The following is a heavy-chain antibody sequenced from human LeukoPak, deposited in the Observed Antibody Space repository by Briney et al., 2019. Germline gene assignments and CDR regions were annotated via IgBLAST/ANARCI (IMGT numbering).Heavy chain of an antibody. J-gene: IGHJ4*02. D-gene: IGHD6-13*01. CDR2: ISTSGSYT. CDR1: GIPFSDYY. CDR3: AAGTAADF. V-gene: IGHV3-11*03. Sequence: GGSLRLSCVVSGIPFSDYYMNWIRQAPGKGLEWMSYISTSGSYTDYAHSVKGRFTISRDDAKSALYLQMDSLRLEDTAVYYCAAGTAADFWGQGTLVTVSS.